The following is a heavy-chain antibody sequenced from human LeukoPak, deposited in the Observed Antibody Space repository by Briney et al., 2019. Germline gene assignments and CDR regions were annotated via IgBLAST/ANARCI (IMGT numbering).Heavy chain of an antibody. CDR1: GYTFTGYY. Sequence: ASVKVSCKASGYTFTGYYMHWVRQAPGQGLEWMVWINPNSGATNYPQNFQGRVTVTRDTSISTAYMELSRLRSDDTAVYYCARGLRDYYNSSGYLNYYDYWGQGTLVTVSS. CDR3: ARGLRDYYNSSGYLNYYDY. J-gene: IGHJ4*02. D-gene: IGHD3-22*01. V-gene: IGHV1-2*02. CDR2: INPNSGAT.